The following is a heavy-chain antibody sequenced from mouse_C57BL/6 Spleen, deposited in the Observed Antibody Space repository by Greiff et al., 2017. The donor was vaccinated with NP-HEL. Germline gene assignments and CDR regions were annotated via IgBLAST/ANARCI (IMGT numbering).Heavy chain of an antibody. J-gene: IGHJ1*03. CDR2: IYPGDGDT. D-gene: IGHD2-4*01. V-gene: IGHV1-80*01. Sequence: VQLQQPGAELVKPGASVKMSCKASGYTFTSYWITWVKQRPGQGLEWIGQIYPGDGDTNYNGKFKGKATLTADKSSSTAYMQLSSLTSEDSAVYFCARYGLRRYFDVWGTGTTVTVSS. CDR3: ARYGLRRYFDV. CDR1: GYTFTSYW.